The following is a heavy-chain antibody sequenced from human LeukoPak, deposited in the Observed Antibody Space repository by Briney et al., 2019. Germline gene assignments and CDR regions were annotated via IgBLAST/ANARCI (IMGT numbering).Heavy chain of an antibody. J-gene: IGHJ4*02. CDR2: NGGSGGSK. CDR3: AKRKDLGYCSSTSCYYYFDY. Sequence: SGGSLRLSCVASGFTFNNYAMSWVRQAPGKGLEWVSANGGSGGSKYYADSVKGRFTVSRDNSKNTLYLQMNSLGAEDTAIYYCAKRKDLGYCSSTSCYYYFDYWGQGTLVTVSS. V-gene: IGHV3-23*01. D-gene: IGHD2-2*01. CDR1: GFTFNNYA.